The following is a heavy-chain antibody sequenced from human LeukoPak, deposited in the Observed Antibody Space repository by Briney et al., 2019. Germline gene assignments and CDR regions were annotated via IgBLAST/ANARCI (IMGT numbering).Heavy chain of an antibody. CDR1: GYTFTSYD. J-gene: IGHJ3*02. CDR2: MNPNSGNT. Sequence: ASVKVSCKASGYTFTSYDINWVRQATGQGLEWMGWMNPNSGNTGYAQKFQGRVTMTRNTSISTAYMELSSLRSEDTAVYYCARGYYDSSGYYYYAFDIWGQGTMVTVSS. CDR3: ARGYYDSSGYYYYAFDI. D-gene: IGHD3-22*01. V-gene: IGHV1-8*01.